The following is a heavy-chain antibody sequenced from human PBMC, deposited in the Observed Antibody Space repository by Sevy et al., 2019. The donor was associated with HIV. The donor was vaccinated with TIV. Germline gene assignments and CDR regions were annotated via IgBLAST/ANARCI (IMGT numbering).Heavy chain of an antibody. D-gene: IGHD5-18*01. V-gene: IGHV3-21*01. CDR2: ISSSISYI. J-gene: IGHJ4*02. Sequence: GGSLRLSCAASGFTFSSYSMNWVRQAPGKGLEWVSSISSSISYIYYADSVKGRFTISRDNAKNSLYLQMNSLRAEDTAVYYCARDPPTYSYGTFDYWGQGTLVTVSS. CDR1: GFTFSSYS. CDR3: ARDPPTYSYGTFDY.